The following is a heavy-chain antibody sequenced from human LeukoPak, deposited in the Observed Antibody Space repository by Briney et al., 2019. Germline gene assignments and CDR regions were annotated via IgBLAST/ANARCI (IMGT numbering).Heavy chain of an antibody. CDR1: GYSISSSNW. J-gene: IGHJ4*02. V-gene: IGHV4-28*03. D-gene: IGHD6-13*01. CDR3: ARGYSSSWLLWDY. CDR2: IYYSGST. Sequence: SDTLSLTCAVSGYSISSSNWWGWIRQPPGKGLEWIGYIYYSGSTYYNPSLKSRVTMSVDTSKNQFSLKLSSVTAADTAVYYCARGYSSSWLLWDYWGQGTLVTVSS.